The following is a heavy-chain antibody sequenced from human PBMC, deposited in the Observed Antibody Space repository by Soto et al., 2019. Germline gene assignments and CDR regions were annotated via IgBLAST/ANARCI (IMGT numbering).Heavy chain of an antibody. CDR3: AHRPDMTSLDY. D-gene: IGHD2-21*02. CDR2: IYWNDDK. V-gene: IGHV2-5*01. J-gene: IGHJ4*02. CDR1: GFSLTTSGVA. Sequence: QITLKESGPPLVKPTQTLTLTCTFSGFSLTTSGVAVGWIRQPPGKALEWLALIYWNDDKRYSPSLNHMLTITKDTSKNQVVLTITNMDPMDTATYYCAHRPDMTSLDYWGQGIMVTVSS.